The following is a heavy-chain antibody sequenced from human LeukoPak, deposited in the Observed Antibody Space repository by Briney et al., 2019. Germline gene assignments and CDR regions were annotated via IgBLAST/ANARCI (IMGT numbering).Heavy chain of an antibody. CDR3: ARVQEMATLDFDY. J-gene: IGHJ4*02. CDR2: INPNSGGT. D-gene: IGHD5-24*01. V-gene: IGHV1-2*02. CDR1: GYTFTGYY. Sequence: GASVKVPCKASGYTFTGYYMHWVRQAPGQGLEWMGWINPNSGGTNYAQKFQGRVTMTRDTSISTAYMELSRLRSDDTAVYYCARVQEMATLDFDYWGQGTLVTVSS.